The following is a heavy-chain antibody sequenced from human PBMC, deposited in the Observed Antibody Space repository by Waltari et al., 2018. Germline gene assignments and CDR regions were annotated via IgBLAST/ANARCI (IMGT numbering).Heavy chain of an antibody. D-gene: IGHD1-26*01. Sequence: EVQLVESGGGLVKPGGSLRLSCAASGFTFSSYSMNWVRQAPGKGLEWVSSISSSSSYIYYADSVKGRFTISRDNAKNSLYLQMNSLRAEDTAVYYCAREVAARSYYYYYYMDVWGKGTTVTVSS. CDR1: GFTFSSYS. CDR2: ISSSSSYI. J-gene: IGHJ6*03. CDR3: AREVAARSYYYYYYMDV. V-gene: IGHV3-21*03.